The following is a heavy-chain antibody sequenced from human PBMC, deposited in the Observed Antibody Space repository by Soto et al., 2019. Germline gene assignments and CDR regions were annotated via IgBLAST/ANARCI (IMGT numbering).Heavy chain of an antibody. Sequence: EVQLVESGGGLVQPGGSLTLSCAASGFTFSNYLMSWARQAPGKGLEWVANIKQDGSEKYYVDSVKGRVTVSRDNADNSLYLQKNSLRAEDTAVNDCARNLEQTARRYYNYYCIDVWGKGTPVTVSS. V-gene: IGHV3-7*01. CDR1: GFTFSNYL. CDR2: IKQDGSEK. CDR3: ARNLEQTARRYYNYYCIDV. J-gene: IGHJ6*03. D-gene: IGHD2-21*02.